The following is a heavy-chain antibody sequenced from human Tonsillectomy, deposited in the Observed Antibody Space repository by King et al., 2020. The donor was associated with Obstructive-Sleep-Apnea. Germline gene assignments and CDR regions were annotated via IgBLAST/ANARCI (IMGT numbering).Heavy chain of an antibody. CDR1: CGSIRNYY. CDR3: ARHRGVEDYGDYGDYFDY. CDR2: MYYSGHT. D-gene: IGHD4-17*01. V-gene: IGHV4-59*08. Sequence: QLQESGPGLVKPSETLSLTCTVSCGSIRNYYWSWIRQPPGKGLEWIGYMYYSGHTNFNPSLKSRFTISADTSKIQFSLRLSSVTAADTAVYYCARHRGVEDYGDYGDYFDYWGQGTLVTVSS. J-gene: IGHJ4*02.